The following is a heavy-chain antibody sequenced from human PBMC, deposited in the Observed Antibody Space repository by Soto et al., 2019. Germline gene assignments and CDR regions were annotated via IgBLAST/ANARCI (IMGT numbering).Heavy chain of an antibody. CDR2: LNPNGTFT. CDR1: GFTFSGYW. J-gene: IGHJ5*02. D-gene: IGHD7-27*01. V-gene: IGHV3-74*01. CDR3: VRGGTSTTYWGLFYT. Sequence: GSLRLSCAGSGFTFSGYWMHWVRQAPGKGPVWVSRLNPNGTFTTDADSVNGRFTISRDNAKNTVYLQMNSLRADDTAVYYCVRGGTSTTYWGLFYTWGQGTPAPVSP.